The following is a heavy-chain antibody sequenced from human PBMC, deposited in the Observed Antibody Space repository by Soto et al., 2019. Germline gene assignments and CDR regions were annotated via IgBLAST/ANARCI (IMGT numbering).Heavy chain of an antibody. J-gene: IGHJ3*01. D-gene: IGHD3-22*01. CDR3: ARVSHDSSPS. Sequence: PSQTLSLTCAISGDRVSSNSAAWNWIRQSPSRGLEWLGRTYYRSKWYNDYAVSEKSRITINPDTSKNQFSLQLNSVTPEDTAVYQRARVSHDSSPSWRQGQMVTVSS. CDR1: GDRVSSNSAA. CDR2: TYYRSKWYN. V-gene: IGHV6-1*01.